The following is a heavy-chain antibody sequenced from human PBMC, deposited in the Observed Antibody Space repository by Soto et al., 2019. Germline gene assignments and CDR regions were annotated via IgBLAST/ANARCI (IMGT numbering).Heavy chain of an antibody. CDR3: AREQVATPDY. V-gene: IGHV4-34*01. D-gene: IGHD5-12*01. J-gene: IGHJ4*02. CDR1: GGSFSGYY. CDR2: INHSGST. Sequence: SETLSLTCAVYGGSFSGYYWSWIRQPPGKGLDWIGEINHSGSTNYNPSLKSRVTTSVDTSKNQFSLELSSVTAADTAVYYCAREQVATPDYWGQGTLVTVSS.